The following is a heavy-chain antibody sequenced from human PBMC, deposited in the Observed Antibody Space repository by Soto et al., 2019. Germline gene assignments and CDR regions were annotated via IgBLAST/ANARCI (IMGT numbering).Heavy chain of an antibody. CDR3: AREGVHNYTEYYFDY. J-gene: IGHJ4*02. V-gene: IGHV3-21*05. Sequence: PGGSLRLSCAASGFTFSSYEMNWVRQAPGKGLEWVSYISGIKNYIRYADSVKGRFTISRDNAKTSLYLQMNSLTAEDTAVYYCAREGVHNYTEYYFDYWGQGTLVTVS. CDR2: ISGIKNYI. D-gene: IGHD3-10*01. CDR1: GFTFSSYE.